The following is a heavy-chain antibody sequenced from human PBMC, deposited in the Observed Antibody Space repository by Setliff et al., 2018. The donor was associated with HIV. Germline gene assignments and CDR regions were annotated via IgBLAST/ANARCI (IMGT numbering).Heavy chain of an antibody. CDR3: ARGLSFYDPGGFDY. V-gene: IGHV4-31*02. Sequence: SETLSLTCTVTGGSISSGGFYWTWIRQHPGKGLEWIGYIYNTGSTYHSPSLESRVTISIDTSKNQFSLKLSSVTAADTAVYYCARGLSFYDPGGFDYWGQGTLVTVPS. D-gene: IGHD3-22*01. J-gene: IGHJ4*02. CDR1: GGSISSGGFY. CDR2: IYNTGST.